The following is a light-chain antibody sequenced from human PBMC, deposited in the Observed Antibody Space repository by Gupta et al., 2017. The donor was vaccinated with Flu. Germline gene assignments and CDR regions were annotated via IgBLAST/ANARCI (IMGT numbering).Light chain of an antibody. V-gene: IGKV3-11*01. CDR2: DAS. Sequence: EIVLTQSPATLSLSPGERATLSCRASQSVSSYLAWYQQKPGQAPRLLIYDASNRATGIPARCSGSGDGTDFTLTISSREPEDFAVYYCQQRSNGHPSWTFGQGTKVEIK. CDR3: QQRSNGHPSWT. J-gene: IGKJ1*01. CDR1: QSVSSY.